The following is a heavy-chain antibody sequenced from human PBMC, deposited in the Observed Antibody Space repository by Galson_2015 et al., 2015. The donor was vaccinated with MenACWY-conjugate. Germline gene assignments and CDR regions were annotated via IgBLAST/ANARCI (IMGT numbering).Heavy chain of an antibody. V-gene: IGHV4-39*07. CDR2: FYFSGNS. D-gene: IGHD2-2*01. J-gene: IGHJ5*02. Sequence: TLSLTCTASGASFSGSGYYWDWLRPSPGQGLEWIGSFYFSGNSYYNPSLKRRVTLTIDTNRNQFSQKVTFVAAADAAIYFCARDAYAVDRWFDPWGQGTLVTVSS. CDR3: ARDAYAVDRWFDP. CDR1: GASFSGSGYY.